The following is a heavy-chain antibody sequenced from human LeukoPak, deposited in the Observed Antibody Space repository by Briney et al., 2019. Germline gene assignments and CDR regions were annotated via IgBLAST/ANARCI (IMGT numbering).Heavy chain of an antibody. J-gene: IGHJ5*02. V-gene: IGHV1-18*01. D-gene: IGHD2-15*01. CDR1: GYTFTSYG. Sequence: ASVKVSCKASGYTFTSYGISWVRQAPGQGLEWMGWISAYNGNTNYAQKLQGRVTMTTDTSTSTAYMELRSLRSDDTAVYYCARDFNGIDIVVVVAATNWFGPWGQGTLVTVSS. CDR3: ARDFNGIDIVVVVAATNWFGP. CDR2: ISAYNGNT.